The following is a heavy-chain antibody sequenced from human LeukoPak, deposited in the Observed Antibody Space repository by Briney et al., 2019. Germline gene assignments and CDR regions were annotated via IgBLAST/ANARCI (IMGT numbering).Heavy chain of an antibody. D-gene: IGHD6-13*01. CDR2: IYYSGST. J-gene: IGHJ4*02. CDR1: GGSISSSSYY. CDR3: ARRSSSWYIPQIDY. V-gene: IGHV4-39*01. Sequence: PSETLSLTCTVSGGSISSSSYYWGWIRQPPGKGLEWIGSIYYSGSTYYNPSLKSRVTISVDTSKNQFSLKLSSVTAADTAVYYCARRSSSWYIPQIDYWGQGTLVTVSS.